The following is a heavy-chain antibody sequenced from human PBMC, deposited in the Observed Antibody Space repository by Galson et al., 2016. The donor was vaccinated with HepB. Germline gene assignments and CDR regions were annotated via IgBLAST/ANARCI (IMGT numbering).Heavy chain of an antibody. CDR3: ARDKHSRSWPTYFGLDV. V-gene: IGHV3-30-3*01. CDR1: AFTFTSYA. CDR2: ISHDGGNK. D-gene: IGHD6-13*01. J-gene: IGHJ6*02. Sequence: SLRLSCAASAFTFTSYAIHWVRQAPGKGLEWVAVISHDGGNKYYADSVKGRFTISRDSSKNTVFLQMDSLRAEDTAVFYCARDKHSRSWPTYFGLDVWGQGTTVTVSS.